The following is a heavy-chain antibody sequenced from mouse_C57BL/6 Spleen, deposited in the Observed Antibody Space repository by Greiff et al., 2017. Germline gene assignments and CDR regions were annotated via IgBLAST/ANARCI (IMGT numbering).Heavy chain of an antibody. J-gene: IGHJ4*01. CDR3: AKRNYEAMDY. V-gene: IGHV7-3*01. CDR1: GFTFTAYY. D-gene: IGHD2-1*01. CDR2: IRNKANGYPT. Sequence: DVHLVESGGGLVQPGGSLSLSCAASGFTFTAYYMSWVRQPPGKALEWLGFIRNKANGYPTEYSASVKGRFTISRDKSKSILYLQMNALRAEDSATYYCAKRNYEAMDYWGQGTSGTVSS.